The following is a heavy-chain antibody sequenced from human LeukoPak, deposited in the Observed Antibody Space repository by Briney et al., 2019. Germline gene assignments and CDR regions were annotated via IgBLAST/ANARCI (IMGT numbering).Heavy chain of an antibody. CDR1: GGSISSYY. V-gene: IGHV4-59*12. D-gene: IGHD3-10*01. Sequence: SETLSLTCTVSGGSISSYYWSWIRQPPGKGLEWIGSIYNSGRSHYNPSLKSRVTISVDTSKNQFSLKLSSVTAADTAMYFCSREQIRGSGSYYNLFDPWGQGALVTVSS. CDR3: SREQIRGSGSYYNLFDP. J-gene: IGHJ5*02. CDR2: IYNSGRS.